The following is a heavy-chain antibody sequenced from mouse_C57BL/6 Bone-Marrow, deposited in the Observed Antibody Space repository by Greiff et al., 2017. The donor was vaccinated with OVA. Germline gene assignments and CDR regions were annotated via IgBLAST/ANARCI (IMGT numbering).Heavy chain of an antibody. Sequence: EVQLVESGGDLVKPGGSLKLSCAASGFTFSSYGMSWVRQTPDKRLEWVATISRGGSSTYYPDSLKGRFTISRAPAKNTLYLQMSSLKAEDTAMYYCARHYYGSSYYWGQGTTLTVSS. J-gene: IGHJ2*01. CDR2: ISRGGSST. CDR3: ARHYYGSSYY. V-gene: IGHV5-6*01. D-gene: IGHD1-1*01. CDR1: GFTFSSYG.